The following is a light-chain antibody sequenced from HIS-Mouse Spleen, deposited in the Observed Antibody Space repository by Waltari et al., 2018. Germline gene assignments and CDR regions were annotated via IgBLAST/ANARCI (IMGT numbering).Light chain of an antibody. CDR3: NSRDSSGNHVV. Sequence: SSELTQDPAVSVALGQTVRITCQGDSLRSYYASWYQQKPGQAPVLVIYGKNNRPSGMPDRFPGSSSGNTASLTITGAQAEDEADYYCNSRDSSGNHVVFGGGTKLTVL. CDR1: SLRSYY. V-gene: IGLV3-19*01. J-gene: IGLJ2*01. CDR2: GKN.